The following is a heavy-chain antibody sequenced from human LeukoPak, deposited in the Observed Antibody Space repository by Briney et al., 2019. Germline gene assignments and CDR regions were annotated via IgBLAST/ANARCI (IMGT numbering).Heavy chain of an antibody. V-gene: IGHV3-74*01. Sequence: GGSLRLSCAASGIHWMHWVRQAPGKGLVWVSHINSDGSWTSYADSVKGRFTISKDNAKNTVYLQMNNLRAEDTAVYYCVSFYETYWGRGTLVTVSS. CDR1: GIHW. CDR3: VSFYETY. CDR2: INSDGSWT. D-gene: IGHD2/OR15-2a*01. J-gene: IGHJ4*02.